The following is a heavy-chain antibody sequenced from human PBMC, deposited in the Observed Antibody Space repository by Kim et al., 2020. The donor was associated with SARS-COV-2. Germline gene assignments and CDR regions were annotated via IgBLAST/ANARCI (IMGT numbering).Heavy chain of an antibody. J-gene: IGHJ5*02. V-gene: IGHV1-18*01. CDR2: ISAYNGNT. CDR3: ARDVIVVAARLNWFDP. D-gene: IGHD2-15*01. Sequence: ASVKVSCKASGYTFTSYGISWVRQAPGQGLEWMGWISAYNGNTNYAQKLQGRVTMTTDTSTSTAYMELRSLRSDDTAVYYCARDVIVVAARLNWFDPWGQGTLVTVSS. CDR1: GYTFTSYG.